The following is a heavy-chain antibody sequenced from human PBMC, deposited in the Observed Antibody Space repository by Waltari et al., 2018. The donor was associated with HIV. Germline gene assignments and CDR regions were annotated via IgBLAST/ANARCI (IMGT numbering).Heavy chain of an antibody. V-gene: IGHV3-21*06. CDR1: GFMYIPYS. CDR2: INSRGSFI. J-gene: IGHJ4*02. Sequence: EVQIVQSGGGLVKPGESLRLSCPVSGFMYIPYSMNWVRQSPGKGLEWVSWINSRGSFIYYSDSVKGRFTVVRDNANNSLYLQMNNLRDDDTAVYFCTRANGPSDYWGQGVLVTVSS. CDR3: TRANGPSDY. D-gene: IGHD2-8*01.